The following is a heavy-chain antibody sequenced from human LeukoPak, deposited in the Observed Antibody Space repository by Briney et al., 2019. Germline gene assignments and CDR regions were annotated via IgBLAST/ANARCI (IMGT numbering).Heavy chain of an antibody. Sequence: SETLSLTCAVYGGSFSGYYWSWIRQPPGRGLQWIGEINESGATNCDPSLKSRVTMSIDTSKSQFSLSLRSVTAADTAVYFCARYVPVKTGPTRASFDYWGQGILVSVSS. D-gene: IGHD1-1*01. V-gene: IGHV4-34*01. CDR2: INESGAT. CDR1: GGSFSGYY. CDR3: ARYVPVKTGPTRASFDY. J-gene: IGHJ4*02.